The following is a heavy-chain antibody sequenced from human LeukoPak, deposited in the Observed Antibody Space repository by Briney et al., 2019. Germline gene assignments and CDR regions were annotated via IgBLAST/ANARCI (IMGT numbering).Heavy chain of an antibody. CDR2: IYTSGST. J-gene: IGHJ3*02. CDR3: ARTPGRFDAFDI. Sequence: PSQTLSLTCTVSGGSISSGSYYWSWIRQPAGKGLEWIGRIYTSGSTNYNPSLKSQVTISVDTSKNQFSLKLSSVTAADTPVYYCARTPGRFDAFDIWGQGTMVTVSS. CDR1: GGSISSGSYY. V-gene: IGHV4-61*02.